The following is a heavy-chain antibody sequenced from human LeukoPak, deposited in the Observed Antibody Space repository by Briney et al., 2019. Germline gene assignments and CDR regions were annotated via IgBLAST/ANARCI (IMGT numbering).Heavy chain of an antibody. CDR3: ARGAYYYDSSGYYGAFDI. Sequence: GGSLRLSCAASGFTLSSYEMNWVRQAPGKGLEWVSYISSSGSIIYYADSVKGRFIISRDSAKNSLYLQMNSLRAEDTAVYYCARGAYYYDSSGYYGAFDIWGQGTMVTVSS. CDR2: ISSSGSII. V-gene: IGHV3-48*03. J-gene: IGHJ3*02. CDR1: GFTLSSYE. D-gene: IGHD3-22*01.